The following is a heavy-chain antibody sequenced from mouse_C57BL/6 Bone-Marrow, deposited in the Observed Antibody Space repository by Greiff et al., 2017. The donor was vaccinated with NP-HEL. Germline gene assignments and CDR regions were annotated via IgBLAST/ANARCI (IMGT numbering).Heavy chain of an antibody. V-gene: IGHV14-4*01. D-gene: IGHD1-1*01. CDR1: GFNIKDDY. Sequence: VQLKQSGAELVRPGASVKLSCTASGFNIKDDYMHWVKQRPEQGLEWIGWIDPENGDTESASKFQGKATITADTSSTTAYLQLSSLTSEDTAVYYCTTDYYGSRAWFAYWGQGTLVTVSA. CDR3: TTDYYGSRAWFAY. J-gene: IGHJ3*01. CDR2: IDPENGDT.